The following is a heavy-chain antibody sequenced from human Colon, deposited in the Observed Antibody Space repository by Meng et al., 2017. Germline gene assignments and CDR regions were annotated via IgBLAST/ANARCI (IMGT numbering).Heavy chain of an antibody. V-gene: IGHV4-34*01. CDR2: ISHGGST. CDR1: GESFGNCF. Sequence: QVQLQQWGAGLLKPSEPLSLTCAVIGESFGNCFWNWIRQPPGKGLEWIGEISHGGSTNYNPSLKSRVTISLDMSKNQFSLNLTSVTAADTAVYYCARGLGTIQRGYCSGGSCSSDYWGQGTLVTVSS. CDR3: ARGLGTIQRGYCSGGSCSSDY. D-gene: IGHD2-15*01. J-gene: IGHJ4*02.